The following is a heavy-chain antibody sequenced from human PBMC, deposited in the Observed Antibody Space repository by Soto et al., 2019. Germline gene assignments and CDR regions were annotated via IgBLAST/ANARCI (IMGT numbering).Heavy chain of an antibody. CDR2: IYYSGST. CDR3: ARHVACTNTSCYSGMDV. D-gene: IGHD2-2*02. CDR1: GGSISSGSYY. V-gene: IGHV4-39*01. Sequence: KPSETLSLTCSVSGGSISSGSYYWGCIRQPPGKGLEWIGSIYYSGSTYYNPSLKSRVTISVDTSKNQFSLKLSSVTAADTAAYYCARHVACTNTSCYSGMDVWGQGTTVTVSS. J-gene: IGHJ6*02.